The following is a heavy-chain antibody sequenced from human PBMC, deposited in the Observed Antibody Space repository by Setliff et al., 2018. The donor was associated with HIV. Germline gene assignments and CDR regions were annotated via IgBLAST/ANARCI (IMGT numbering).Heavy chain of an antibody. CDR2: INRGGNT. D-gene: IGHD2-8*02. J-gene: IGHJ4*02. Sequence: PGGSLRLSCAASGFSVSSNYMSWVRQAPGKGLEWVSVINRGGNTYYADSVKGRFTISRDNSNNTVYLQMNSLTSEDTAVYSCAKSLLVAGNDYWGQGTLVTVSS. CDR3: AKSLLVAGNDY. CDR1: GFSVSSNY. V-gene: IGHV3-66*02.